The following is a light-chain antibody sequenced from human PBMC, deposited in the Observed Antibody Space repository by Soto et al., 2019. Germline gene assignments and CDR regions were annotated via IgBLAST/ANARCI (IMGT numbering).Light chain of an antibody. CDR3: QQYFSAPFT. CDR2: WAS. Sequence: DTVMTQSPDSLAVSLGERATINCKSSRTLLNSSNSKNYVAWYQQKPGQPPKLLIYWASTRESGVPDRFSGSGSGTDFTLTINSLQTGDVAVYYCQQYFSAPFTFGQGTKLEIK. V-gene: IGKV4-1*01. J-gene: IGKJ2*01. CDR1: RTLLNSSNSKNY.